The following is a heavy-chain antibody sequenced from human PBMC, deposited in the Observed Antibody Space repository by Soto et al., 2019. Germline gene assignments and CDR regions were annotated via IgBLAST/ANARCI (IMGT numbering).Heavy chain of an antibody. V-gene: IGHV4-59*01. D-gene: IGHD3-22*01. CDR1: GGSIKNYY. J-gene: IGHJ5*02. Sequence: PSETLSLTCSVSGGSIKNYYWNWIRQAPGKGLGWIGYIYYSGSTNYHPSLRGRVTISVDTSKNQFSLKLTSVTAADTAVYYCARDRVVWLRGWGFDPWGQGALVTVSS. CDR2: IYYSGST. CDR3: ARDRVVWLRGWGFDP.